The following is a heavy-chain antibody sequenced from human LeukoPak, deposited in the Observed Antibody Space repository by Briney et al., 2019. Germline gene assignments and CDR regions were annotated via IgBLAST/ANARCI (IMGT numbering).Heavy chain of an antibody. CDR1: GGSISSSSYY. CDR2: IYHSGST. Sequence: SETLSLTCTVSGGSISSSSYYWGWIRQPPGKGLEWIGYIYHSGSTYYNPSLKSRVTISVDRSKNQFSLKLSSVTAADTAVYYCARDLGGSLRWGQGTLVTVSS. D-gene: IGHD1-26*01. CDR3: ARDLGGSLR. V-gene: IGHV4-39*07. J-gene: IGHJ4*02.